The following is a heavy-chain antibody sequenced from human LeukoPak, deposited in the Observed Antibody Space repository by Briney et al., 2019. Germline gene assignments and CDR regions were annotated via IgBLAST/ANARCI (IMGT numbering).Heavy chain of an antibody. V-gene: IGHV4-61*02. D-gene: IGHD3-22*01. CDR1: GGSISSGSYY. CDR3: ARDLDGRGYYYVY. CDR2: IYTSGST. J-gene: IGHJ4*02. Sequence: PSQTLSLTCTVSGGSISSGSYYWSWIRQPAGKGLEWIGRIYTSGSTNYNPSLKSRVTISVDTSKNQFSLKLSSVTAADTAVYHCARDLDGRGYYYVYWGQGTLVTVSS.